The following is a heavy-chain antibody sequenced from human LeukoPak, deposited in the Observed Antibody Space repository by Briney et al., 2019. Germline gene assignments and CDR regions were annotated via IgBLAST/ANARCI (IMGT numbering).Heavy chain of an antibody. D-gene: IGHD6-13*01. CDR1: GFTFSSYE. J-gene: IGHJ4*02. V-gene: IGHV3-48*03. CDR3: ARLGTRWDRSSCFRY. CDR2: ISSSGSTI. Sequence: GGSLRLSCAASGFTFSSYEMHWVRQAPGKGLEWVSYISSSGSTIYYADSVKGRFTISRDNAKNSLYLQMNSLRAEDTAVYYCARLGTRWDRSSCFRYWGQGILVTVSS.